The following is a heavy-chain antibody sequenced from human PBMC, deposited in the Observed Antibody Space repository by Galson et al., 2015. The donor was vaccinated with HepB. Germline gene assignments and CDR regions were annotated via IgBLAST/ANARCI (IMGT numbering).Heavy chain of an antibody. J-gene: IGHJ4*03. CDR1: GFTFSDAW. Sequence: SLRLSCAGSGFTFSDAWMNWVRQAPGKGLEWVGRVKSKTYGGTTDYATPVKGRFAISRDDSKNTLYLQMDSLKIEDTAVYYCATDREGSYFNFWGQGTLVTVSS. V-gene: IGHV3-15*07. CDR3: ATDREGSYFNF. CDR2: VKSKTYGGTT.